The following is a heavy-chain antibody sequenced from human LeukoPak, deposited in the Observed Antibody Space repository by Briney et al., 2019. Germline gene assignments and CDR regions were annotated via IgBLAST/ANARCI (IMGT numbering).Heavy chain of an antibody. CDR3: GKVGGNTNS. D-gene: IGHD4-23*01. CDR2: IHNSRGT. J-gene: IGHJ4*02. Sequence: SETLSLTCTVSGASITSDIFYWTWIRQSPGKGLEWIGAIHNSRGTSYNPSLESRLTISVDPSENKFFLKMTSVTDADTTTYYCGKVGGNTNSWGQGTLVTVSS. V-gene: IGHV4-30-4*01. CDR1: GASITSDIFY.